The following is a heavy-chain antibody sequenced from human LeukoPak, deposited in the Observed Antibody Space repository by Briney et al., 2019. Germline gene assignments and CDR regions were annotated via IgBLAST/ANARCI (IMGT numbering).Heavy chain of an antibody. CDR2: IFYSGST. J-gene: IGHJ3*02. V-gene: IGHV4-39*07. CDR1: GGSISTSSYY. D-gene: IGHD3-10*01. CDR3: SKSHGYGLGNI. Sequence: SETLSLTCTVSGGSISTSSYYWGWVRQPPGKGLEWIGNIFYSGSTYYSPSLKSRVTISLDTSRNQFSLKLNSVTAADTAVYYCSKSHGYGLGNILGQGTMVTVS.